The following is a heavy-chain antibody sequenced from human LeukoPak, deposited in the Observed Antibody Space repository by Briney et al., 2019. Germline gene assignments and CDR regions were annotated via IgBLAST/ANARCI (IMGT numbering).Heavy chain of an antibody. CDR3: ARGRYCAGGGCRLFDF. Sequence: SETLSPTCSVSGGSISGYFWGWIREPPGRGLEWIGYIFYGGNTKYNPSLKSRVAMSADASKNQYSLSLSSVTAADTAIYYCARGRYCAGGGCRLFDFWGQGTLVGVSS. CDR2: IFYGGNT. V-gene: IGHV4-59*01. CDR1: GGSISGYF. J-gene: IGHJ4*02. D-gene: IGHD2-8*02.